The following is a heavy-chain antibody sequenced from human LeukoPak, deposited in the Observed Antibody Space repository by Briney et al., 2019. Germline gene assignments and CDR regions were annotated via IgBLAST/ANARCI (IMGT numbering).Heavy chain of an antibody. CDR3: NTLCCSSTSCS. J-gene: IGHJ5*02. CDR2: IKSKTEGETT. D-gene: IGHD2-2*01. CDR1: GFTFTKSW. Sequence: GGSLRLSCAASGFTFTKSWMSWVRQAPGKGLEWIGRIKSKTEGETTDYAAPMKGRFTISRDDSKNTVYLQMNSLKTKDTGVYYCNTLCCSSTSCSWGQGTLVTVSS. V-gene: IGHV3-15*01.